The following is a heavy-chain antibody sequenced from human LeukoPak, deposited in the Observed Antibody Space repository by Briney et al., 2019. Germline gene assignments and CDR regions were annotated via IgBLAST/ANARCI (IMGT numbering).Heavy chain of an antibody. J-gene: IGHJ4*02. CDR3: ARVGYYDFWSGYYPYYFDY. D-gene: IGHD3-3*01. V-gene: IGHV4-31*03. CDR2: IYYSGST. CDR1: GGSISSGGYY. Sequence: SETVSLTCTVSGGSISSGGYYWSWIRQHPGKGLEWIGYIYYSGSTYYNPSLKSRVTISVDTSKNQFSLKLSSVTAADTAVYYCARVGYYDFWSGYYPYYFDYWGQGTLVTVSS.